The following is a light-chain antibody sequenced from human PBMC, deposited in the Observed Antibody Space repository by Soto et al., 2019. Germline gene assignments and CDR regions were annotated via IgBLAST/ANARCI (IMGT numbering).Light chain of an antibody. V-gene: IGLV1-47*01. CDR1: SSNIGSYY. CDR3: AAWDDRLSGLV. Sequence: QSVLTQPPSASGTPGQRVTISCSGSSSNIGSYYVYWYHQLPGTAPKLVIYRNNQRPSGVPDRIAGSKSGTSASLAISGLRSEDEADYYWAAWDDRLSGLVFGRGTQLTVL. J-gene: IGLJ2*01. CDR2: RNN.